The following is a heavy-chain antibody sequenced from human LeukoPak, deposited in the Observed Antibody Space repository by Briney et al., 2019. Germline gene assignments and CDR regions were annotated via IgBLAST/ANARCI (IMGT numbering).Heavy chain of an antibody. Sequence: ASVKVSCKASGFTFSNYGFVWVRQAPGHGLEWMAYISAYNGKTEYAPNFEGRVTVTRDTSTSTVYMELSSLRSEDTAVYYCARELSPSGNYDCWGQGTLVTVSS. V-gene: IGHV1-18*01. CDR1: GFTFSNYG. D-gene: IGHD1-26*01. CDR2: ISAYNGKT. CDR3: ARELSPSGNYDC. J-gene: IGHJ4*02.